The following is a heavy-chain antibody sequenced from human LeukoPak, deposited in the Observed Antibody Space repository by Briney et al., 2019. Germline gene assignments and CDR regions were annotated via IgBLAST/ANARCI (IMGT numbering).Heavy chain of an antibody. CDR3: AIENYYDSSGYYR. CDR1: GYTFTSYG. J-gene: IGHJ5*02. Sequence: AASVKVSCKASGYTFTSYGISWVRQAPGQRLEWMGWISAYNGNTNYAQKLQGRVTMTTDTSTSTAYMELRSLRSDDTAVYYCAIENYYDSSGYYRWGQGTLVTVSS. CDR2: ISAYNGNT. V-gene: IGHV1-18*01. D-gene: IGHD3-22*01.